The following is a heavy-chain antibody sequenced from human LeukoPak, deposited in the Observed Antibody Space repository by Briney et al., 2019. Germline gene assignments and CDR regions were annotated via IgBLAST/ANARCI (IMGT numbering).Heavy chain of an antibody. CDR2: ISYDGSNK. CDR1: GLTFSSNA. J-gene: IGHJ4*02. CDR3: ARQLVYCSGDSCYFDF. V-gene: IGHV3-30-3*01. D-gene: IGHD2-15*01. Sequence: GGSLRLSCAASGLTFSSNAMHWVRQAPGKGLEWVAVISYDGSNKYYADSVKGRFTLSRDNSENTLYLQMNSLRVEDTTIYYCARQLVYCSGDSCYFDFWGQGTLVTVSS.